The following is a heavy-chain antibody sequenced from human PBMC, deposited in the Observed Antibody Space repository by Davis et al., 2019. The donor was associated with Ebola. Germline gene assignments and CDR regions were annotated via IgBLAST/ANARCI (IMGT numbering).Heavy chain of an antibody. J-gene: IGHJ6*02. Sequence: GESLKIPCAASGFTFSSYSMNWVRQAPGKGLEWVSSISSSSSYIYYADSVKGRFTISRDNAKNSLYLQMNSLRAEDTAVYYCARGSTIAVAGTPYYYGMDVWGQGTTVTVSS. V-gene: IGHV3-21*01. CDR3: ARGSTIAVAGTPYYYGMDV. CDR2: ISSSSSYI. CDR1: GFTFSSYS. D-gene: IGHD6-19*01.